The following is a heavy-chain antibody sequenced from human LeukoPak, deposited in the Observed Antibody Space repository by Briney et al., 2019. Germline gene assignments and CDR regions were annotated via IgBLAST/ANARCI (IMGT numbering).Heavy chain of an antibody. D-gene: IGHD3-22*01. CDR3: AKEKPYSSGYLPAFDY. CDR2: IYTGGTT. CDR1: GFNVSDNY. Sequence: PGGSLRLSCAASGFNVSDNYMSWVRQAPGKGLEWVSVIYTGGTTYYADSVKGRFTISRDNSKNTLYLQMNSLRAEDTAVYYCAKEKPYSSGYLPAFDYWGLGTLVTVSS. V-gene: IGHV3-53*05. J-gene: IGHJ4*02.